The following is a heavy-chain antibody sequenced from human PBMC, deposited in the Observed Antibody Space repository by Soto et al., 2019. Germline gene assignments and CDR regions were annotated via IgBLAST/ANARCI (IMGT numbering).Heavy chain of an antibody. CDR1: GGSVSSGAYY. D-gene: IGHD3-22*01. J-gene: IGHJ4*02. Sequence: QVQLQESGPGLVKPSQTLSLTCTVSGGSVSSGAYYWSWIRQHPEKGLEWIGYIYYSGTTYYNPSLQSRVXXSXAXXENQFSLKLSSVTAADSAVYYCARWHDSSGRYFDYWGQGTLVTVSS. CDR3: ARWHDSSGRYFDY. V-gene: IGHV4-31*03. CDR2: IYYSGTT.